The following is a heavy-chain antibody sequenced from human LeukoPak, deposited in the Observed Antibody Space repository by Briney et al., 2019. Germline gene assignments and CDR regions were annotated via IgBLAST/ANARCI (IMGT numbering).Heavy chain of an antibody. D-gene: IGHD2-2*02. Sequence: SETLSLTCSVSGDPISSCYWSWVRQPAGKGLEWIGRLYTSGSTNYNPSLKSRVTMSVDTSRNQLSLKLSSVTAADTAVYYCARDLSTVVPGGTPDYCYYMDVWGKGTTVTV. V-gene: IGHV4-4*07. CDR1: GDPISSCY. CDR2: LYTSGST. CDR3: ARDLSTVVPGGTPDYCYYMDV. J-gene: IGHJ6*03.